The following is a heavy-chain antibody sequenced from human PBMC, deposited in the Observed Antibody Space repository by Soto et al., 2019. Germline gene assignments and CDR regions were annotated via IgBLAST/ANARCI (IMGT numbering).Heavy chain of an antibody. Sequence: GGSLRLSCAASGFTFSSYGMHWVRQAPGKGLEWVAVISYDGSNKYYADSVKGRFTISRDNSKNTLYLQMNSLRAEDTAVYYCANTYGDYEGDVDYWGQGTLVTVSS. CDR1: GFTFSSYG. CDR2: ISYDGSNK. V-gene: IGHV3-30*18. J-gene: IGHJ4*02. D-gene: IGHD4-17*01. CDR3: ANTYGDYEGDVDY.